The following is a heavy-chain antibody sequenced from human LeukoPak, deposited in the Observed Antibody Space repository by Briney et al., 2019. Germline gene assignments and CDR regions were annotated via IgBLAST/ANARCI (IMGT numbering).Heavy chain of an antibody. CDR1: GFSFSTYG. Sequence: GGSLRLSCVASGFSFSTYGMHWVRQAPGKGPEWVAVIWHDGTNEYYLHSVRGRFIISRDNSRNTVYLHMNSLRAEDTAVYYCVRDLDQNDFWSGYWPDAFASWGQGTKVFVSS. D-gene: IGHD3-3*01. CDR2: IWHDGTNE. CDR3: VRDLDQNDFWSGYWPDAFAS. J-gene: IGHJ3*02. V-gene: IGHV3-33*01.